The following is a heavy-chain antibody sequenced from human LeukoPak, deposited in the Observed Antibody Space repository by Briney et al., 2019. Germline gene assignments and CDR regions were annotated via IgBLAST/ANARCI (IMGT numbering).Heavy chain of an antibody. CDR1: GFTFSSYE. Sequence: TGGSLRLSCAASGFTFSSYEMNWVRQAPGKGLEWVSYISSSGSTIYYADSVKGRFTISRDNAKNSLYLQMNSLRAEDTAVYYCARDSGDYALDYWGQRTLVTVSS. CDR3: ARDSGDYALDY. CDR2: ISSSGSTI. J-gene: IGHJ4*02. D-gene: IGHD4-17*01. V-gene: IGHV3-48*03.